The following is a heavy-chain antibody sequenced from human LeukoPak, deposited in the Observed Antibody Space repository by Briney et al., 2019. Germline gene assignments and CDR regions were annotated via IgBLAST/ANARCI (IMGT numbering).Heavy chain of an antibody. J-gene: IGHJ3*02. D-gene: IGHD3-22*01. V-gene: IGHV3-23*01. CDR2: ISGSGGST. CDR1: GFTFSSYA. CDR3: AKGYYYDSSGYDADVFDI. Sequence: PGGSLRLSCAASGFTFSSYAMSWVRQAPGKGLEWVSVISGSGGSTYNADSVKGRFTTSRDNSKNTLYLQMNSLRAEDTAVYYCAKGYYYDSSGYDADVFDIWGQGTMVTVSS.